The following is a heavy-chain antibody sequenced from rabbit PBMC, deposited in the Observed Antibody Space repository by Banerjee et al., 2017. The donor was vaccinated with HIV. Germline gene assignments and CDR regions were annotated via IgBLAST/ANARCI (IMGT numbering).Heavy chain of an antibody. CDR2: INTGRGST. CDR1: GFEFSSNYW. D-gene: IGHD6-1*01. CDR3: ARSYTYGYSVYADGLNL. V-gene: IGHV1S45*01. J-gene: IGHJ4*01. Sequence: QEQLEESGGDLVKPEGSLTLTCTASGFEFSSNYWTCWVRQAPGKGLEWIACINTGRGSTYYASWAKGRFTISKASSTTLTLQMTSLTAADTATYFCARSYTYGYSVYADGLNLWGPGTLVTVS.